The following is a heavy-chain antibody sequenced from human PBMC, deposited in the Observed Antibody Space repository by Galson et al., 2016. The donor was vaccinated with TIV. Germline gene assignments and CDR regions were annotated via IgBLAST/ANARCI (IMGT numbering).Heavy chain of an antibody. D-gene: IGHD6-19*01. V-gene: IGHV4-30-4*01. J-gene: IGHJ3*02. CDR1: GDSISSGDYY. Sequence: TLSLTCTVYGDSISSGDYYWSWIRQPPGKGLEWIGYVFYSGSTNSNPSLKSRVLISIDKSKNHFSLKLSSVTAADTAVYYCARRHQWLGGSFDIWGQGTVVIVSS. CDR3: ARRHQWLGGSFDI. CDR2: VFYSGST.